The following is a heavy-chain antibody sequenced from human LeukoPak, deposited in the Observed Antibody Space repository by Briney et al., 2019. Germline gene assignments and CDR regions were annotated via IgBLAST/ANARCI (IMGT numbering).Heavy chain of an antibody. CDR2: ISWNSGSI. CDR1: GFTFDDYA. CDR3: ATSLRFGELPMSYFDY. J-gene: IGHJ4*02. Sequence: PGGSLRLSCAASGFTFDDYATHWVRQAPGKGLEWVSGISWNSGSIGYADSVKGRFTISRDNAKNSLYLQMNSLRAEDTALYYCATSLRFGELPMSYFDYWGQGTLVTVSS. D-gene: IGHD3-10*01. V-gene: IGHV3-9*01.